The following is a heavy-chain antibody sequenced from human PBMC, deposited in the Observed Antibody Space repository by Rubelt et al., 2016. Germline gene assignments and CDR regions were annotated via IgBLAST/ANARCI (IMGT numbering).Heavy chain of an antibody. D-gene: IGHD1-26*01. V-gene: IGHV4-59*08. CDR1: GGSFSSYY. J-gene: IGHJ4*02. Sequence: QVQLQESGPGLVKPSETLSLTCTVSGGSFSSYYWSWIRQPPGKGLEWIGFVLDSGSTKYNPSLKGRVTISVDTSKNQFPLKLNVGTAADTALYYCARQLYSGSYYIDYWGQGTLVTVSS. CDR3: ARQLYSGSYYIDY. CDR2: VLDSGST.